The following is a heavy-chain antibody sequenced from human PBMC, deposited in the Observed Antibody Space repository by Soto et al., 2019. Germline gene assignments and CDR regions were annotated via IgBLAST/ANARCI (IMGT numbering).Heavy chain of an antibody. J-gene: IGHJ6*02. Sequence: QVQLVQSGAEVKKPGASVKVSCKASGYTFTSYYMHWVRQAPGQGLAWMGIINPSGGSTSYAQKFQGRVTITRDTSTSTVYMELSSLRSEDTAVYYCARAGTNFVDTANKYYYYYGMDVWGQGTTVTVSS. CDR2: INPSGGST. CDR1: GYTFTSYY. V-gene: IGHV1-46*01. D-gene: IGHD5-18*01. CDR3: ARAGTNFVDTANKYYYYYGMDV.